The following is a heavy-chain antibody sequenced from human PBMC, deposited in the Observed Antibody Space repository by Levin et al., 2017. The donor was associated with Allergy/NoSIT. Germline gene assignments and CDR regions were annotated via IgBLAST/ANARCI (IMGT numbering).Heavy chain of an antibody. Sequence: LSLTCAASGFTFSDHYMDWVRQAPGKGLEWVGRTRNKANSYTTEYAASVKGRFTISRDESKNSLYLQMNSLKTEDTAVYYCARDTMTTDAFDSWGQGTMVTVSS. J-gene: IGHJ3*02. D-gene: IGHD4-17*01. V-gene: IGHV3-72*01. CDR3: ARDTMTTDAFDS. CDR2: TRNKANSYTT. CDR1: GFTFSDHY.